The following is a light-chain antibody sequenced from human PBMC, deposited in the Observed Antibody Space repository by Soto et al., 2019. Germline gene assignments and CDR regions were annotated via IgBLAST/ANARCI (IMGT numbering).Light chain of an antibody. CDR3: SSYAGTRIPLA. V-gene: IGLV2-8*01. CDR1: SSDVGGYNF. J-gene: IGLJ3*02. CDR2: DVT. Sequence: QSALTQPPSASGSPGQSVTISCTGASSDVGGYNFVSWYQQHPGKAPKLMIYDVTKRPSGVPDRFSGSKSGNTASLTVSGLQADDEADYYCSSYAGTRIPLAFGGGTKLTVL.